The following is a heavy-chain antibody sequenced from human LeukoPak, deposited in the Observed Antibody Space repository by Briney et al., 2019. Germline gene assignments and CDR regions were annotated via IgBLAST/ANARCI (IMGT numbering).Heavy chain of an antibody. CDR1: GFTFSSYW. CDR3: ASGGGFWSGKYYFDY. V-gene: IGHV3-7*01. D-gene: IGHD3-3*01. Sequence: GGSLRLSCAASGFTFSSYWMSWVRQAPGKGLEWVANIKKDGSEKYYVDSVKGRFTISRDNAKNSLYLQMNSLRAEDTAVYYCASGGGFWSGKYYFDYWGQGTLVTVSS. J-gene: IGHJ4*02. CDR2: IKKDGSEK.